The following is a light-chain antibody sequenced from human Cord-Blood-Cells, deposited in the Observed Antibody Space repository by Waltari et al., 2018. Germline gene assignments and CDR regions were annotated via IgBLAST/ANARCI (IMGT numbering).Light chain of an antibody. V-gene: IGKV3-15*01. Sequence: EIVMPQSPATLSVSPGESATLSCRASQSVSSNLAWYQQKPGQAPRLLIYGASTRATGIPARFSGSGSGTEFTLTISSLQSEDFAVYYCQQYNNWPYWTFGQGTKVEIK. CDR3: QQYNNWPYWT. CDR1: QSVSSN. CDR2: GAS. J-gene: IGKJ1*01.